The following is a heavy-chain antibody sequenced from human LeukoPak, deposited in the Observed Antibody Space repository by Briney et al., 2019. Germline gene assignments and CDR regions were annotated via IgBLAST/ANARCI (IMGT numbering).Heavy chain of an antibody. Sequence: SETLSLTCTVSGGSISSGGYYWSWIRQHPGKGLEWIGHIYYSGSTYYNPSLKSRVTMSVDTSKNQFSLKVNSATAADTAVYYCARDYSLAAAPRDAFAIWGQGTMVTVSS. V-gene: IGHV4-31*03. CDR1: GGSISSGGYY. CDR3: ARDYSLAAAPRDAFAI. D-gene: IGHD6-13*01. CDR2: IYYSGST. J-gene: IGHJ3*02.